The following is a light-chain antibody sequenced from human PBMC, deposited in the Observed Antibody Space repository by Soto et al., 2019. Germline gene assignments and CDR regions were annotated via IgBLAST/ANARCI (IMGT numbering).Light chain of an antibody. CDR1: QSVSSH. V-gene: IGKV3-11*01. CDR2: DAS. J-gene: IGKJ1*01. CDR3: VQRTTWPWT. Sequence: EIVLTQSPGTLSLSPGERATLSCRAIQSVSSHLAWYQQKPGQAPRLLIYDASNRATGIQARFSGSGSGTDFTLTISSLEPEDFAVYHCVQRTTWPWTCGQGSKVEIK.